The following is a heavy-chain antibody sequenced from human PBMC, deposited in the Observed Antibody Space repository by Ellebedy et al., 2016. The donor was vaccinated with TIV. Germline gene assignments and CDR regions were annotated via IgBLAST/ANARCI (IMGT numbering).Heavy chain of an antibody. CDR1: GYTFTNYW. CDR3: ARHELGSNAAFDY. D-gene: IGHD1-26*01. J-gene: IGHJ4*02. CDR2: IYPGDSGT. Sequence: KVSXXGSGYTFTNYWIGWVRQMPGKGLEWMGIIYPGDSGTRYSPSFQGQVTISADKSISTAYLQWSSLKASDTAMYYCARHELGSNAAFDYWGQGTLVTVSS. V-gene: IGHV5-51*01.